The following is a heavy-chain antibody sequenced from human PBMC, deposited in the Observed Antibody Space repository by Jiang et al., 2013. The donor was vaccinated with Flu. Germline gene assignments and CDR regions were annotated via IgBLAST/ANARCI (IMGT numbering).Heavy chain of an antibody. CDR2: INTYNGNT. CDR1: GYTFNSYG. J-gene: IGHJ6*02. V-gene: IGHV1-18*01. D-gene: IGHD1-26*01. Sequence: SVKVSCKPSGYTFNSYGIVWVRQAPGQGLEWMGWINTYNGNTNYAQKLQGRVIMTTDTSTSTAYMELRSLRSDDTAVYYCARERAYYAYADVWGQGTTVTVSS. CDR3: ARERAYYAYADV.